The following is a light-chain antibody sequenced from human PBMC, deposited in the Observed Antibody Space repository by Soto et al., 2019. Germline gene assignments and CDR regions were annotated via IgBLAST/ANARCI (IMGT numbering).Light chain of an antibody. J-gene: IGLJ3*02. CDR3: TSYVGSNIWV. CDR1: SSDVGAYKY. Sequence: QSALTQPPSASGSPGQSVTISCTGTSSDVGAYKYVSWYQQYPGKAPKLMIYEVSKRPSGVPDRFSGSKSGNTASLTVSGLVAEDEADYYCTSYVGSNIWVFGGGTKVTVL. CDR2: EVS. V-gene: IGLV2-8*01.